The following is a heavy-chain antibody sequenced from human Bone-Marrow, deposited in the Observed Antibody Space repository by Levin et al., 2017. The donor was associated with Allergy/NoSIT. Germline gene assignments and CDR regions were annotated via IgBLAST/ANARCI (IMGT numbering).Heavy chain of an antibody. CDR1: GGTFSSYA. V-gene: IGHV1-69*01. CDR3: ASSPPYYYGSGSYYYYYMDV. CDR2: IIPIFGTA. Sequence: KISCKASGGTFSSYAISWVRQAPGQGLEWMGGIIPIFGTANYAQEFQGRVTITADESTSTAYMELSSLRSEDTAVYYCASSPPYYYGSGSYYYYYMDVWGKGTTVTVSS. D-gene: IGHD3-10*01. J-gene: IGHJ6*03.